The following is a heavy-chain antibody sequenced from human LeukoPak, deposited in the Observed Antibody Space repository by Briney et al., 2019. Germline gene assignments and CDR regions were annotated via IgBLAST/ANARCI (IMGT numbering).Heavy chain of an antibody. V-gene: IGHV4-59*01. CDR1: GGSISSYY. J-gene: IGHJ5*02. D-gene: IGHD3-10*01. CDR2: IYYSGST. Sequence: MSSETLSLTCTVSGGSISSYYWSWIRQPPGKGLEWIGYIYYSGSTNYNPSLKSRVTISVDTSKNQFSLKLSSVTAADTAVYYCARRRYGSGQRWFDPWGQGTLVPVSS. CDR3: ARRRYGSGQRWFDP.